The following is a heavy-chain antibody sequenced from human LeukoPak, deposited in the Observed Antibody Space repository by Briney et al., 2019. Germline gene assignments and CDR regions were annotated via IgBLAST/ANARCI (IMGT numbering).Heavy chain of an antibody. Sequence: ASVKVSCKASGYTFTGYYMHWVRQAPGQGLEWMGWINPNSGGTNYAQKFQGRVTMTRDTSISTAYMELSRLRSDDTAVYYCARAGSIAARPGGNGWFDPWGQGTLVTVSS. J-gene: IGHJ5*02. D-gene: IGHD6-6*01. CDR3: ARAGSIAARPGGNGWFDP. CDR2: INPNSGGT. CDR1: GYTFTGYY. V-gene: IGHV1-2*02.